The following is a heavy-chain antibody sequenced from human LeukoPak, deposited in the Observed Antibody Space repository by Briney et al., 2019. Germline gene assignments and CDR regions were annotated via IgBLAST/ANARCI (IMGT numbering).Heavy chain of an antibody. CDR1: GYTFTSYG. V-gene: IGHV1-8*02. CDR3: ARVRGYYYDSSGYYTHYYGMDV. Sequence: ASVKVSCKASGYTFTSYGISWVRQATGQGLEWMGWMNPNSGNTGYAQKFQGRVTMTRNTSISTAYMELSSLRSEDTAVYYCARVRGYYYDSSGYYTHYYGMDVWGQGTTVTVSS. J-gene: IGHJ6*02. CDR2: MNPNSGNT. D-gene: IGHD3-22*01.